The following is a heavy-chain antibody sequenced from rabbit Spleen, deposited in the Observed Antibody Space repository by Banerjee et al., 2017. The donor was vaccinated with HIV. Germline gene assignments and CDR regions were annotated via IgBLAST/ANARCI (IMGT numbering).Heavy chain of an antibody. V-gene: IGHV1S7*01. Sequence: QLKESGGGLVQPAGSLKLSCKASGFTLISYYMNWVRQAPGKGLEWSGYIDPVFGITYYANWVNGRFSISRENAQNTVFLQMASLTAADSATYFCEGDGAGGSYLALGGPGTLVTVS. CDR3: EGDGAGGSYLAL. D-gene: IGHD8-1*01. CDR2: IDPVFGIT. J-gene: IGHJ2*01. CDR1: GFTLISYY.